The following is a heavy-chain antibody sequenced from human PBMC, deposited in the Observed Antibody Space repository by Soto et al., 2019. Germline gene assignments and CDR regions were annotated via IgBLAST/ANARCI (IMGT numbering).Heavy chain of an antibody. CDR3: ARDLGHYYGSGSPVWDYYYGMDV. J-gene: IGHJ6*02. D-gene: IGHD3-10*01. CDR2: ISSSSSTI. Sequence: VGSLRLSCAASGFTFSSYSMNWVRQAPGKGLEWVSYISSSSSTIYYADSVKGRFTISRDDAKNSLYLQMNSLRDEDTAVYYCARDLGHYYGSGSPVWDYYYGMDVWGQGTTVTVSS. CDR1: GFTFSSYS. V-gene: IGHV3-48*02.